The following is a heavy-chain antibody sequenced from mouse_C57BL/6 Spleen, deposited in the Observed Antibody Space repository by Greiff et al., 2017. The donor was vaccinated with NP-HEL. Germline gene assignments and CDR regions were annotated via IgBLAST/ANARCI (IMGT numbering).Heavy chain of an antibody. CDR1: GYTFTSYW. V-gene: IGHV1-69*01. Sequence: VQLQQPGAELVMPGASVKLSCKASGYTFTSYWMHWVKQRPGQGLEWIGEIDPSDSYTNYNQKFKGKSTLTVDISSSTAYMQLSSLTSEDSAVYYCARSVTTAYYYAMDYWGQGTSVTVSS. CDR3: ARSVTTAYYYAMDY. J-gene: IGHJ4*01. D-gene: IGHD1-2*01. CDR2: IDPSDSYT.